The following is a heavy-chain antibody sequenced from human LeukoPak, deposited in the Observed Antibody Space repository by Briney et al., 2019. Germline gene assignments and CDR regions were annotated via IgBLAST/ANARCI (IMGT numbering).Heavy chain of an antibody. Sequence: GASVKVSCKASGYTFTGYCMHWVRQAPGQGLEWMGWINPNSGGTNYAQKFQGRVTMTRDTPISTAYMELSRLRSDDTAVYYCARALITMIVVAAFDPWGQGTLVTVSS. CDR1: GYTFTGYC. V-gene: IGHV1-2*02. CDR2: INPNSGGT. D-gene: IGHD3-22*01. CDR3: ARALITMIVVAAFDP. J-gene: IGHJ5*02.